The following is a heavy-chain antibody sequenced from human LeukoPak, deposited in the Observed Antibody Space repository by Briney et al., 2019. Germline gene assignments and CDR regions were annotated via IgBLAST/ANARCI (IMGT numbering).Heavy chain of an antibody. J-gene: IGHJ4*02. CDR3: AKDVGKWESLHFLDY. Sequence: GGSLRLSCAASGFTFSSYAMRWVRQAPGKGLEWVAVISYVETSKYYADSVKGRFTISRDDSRNTLYLQMNSLRGDDTAVYYCAKDVGKWESLHFLDYWGQGTLVTVSS. CDR2: ISYVETSK. D-gene: IGHD1-26*01. CDR1: GFTFSSYA. V-gene: IGHV3-30-3*01.